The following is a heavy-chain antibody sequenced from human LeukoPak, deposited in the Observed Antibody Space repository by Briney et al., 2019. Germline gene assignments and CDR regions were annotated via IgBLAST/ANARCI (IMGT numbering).Heavy chain of an antibody. CDR1: GFTFGSYA. V-gene: IGHV3-23*01. CDR3: TSGSHTIVVPAVSDAFDI. Sequence: GGSLRLSCAASGFTFGSYAMSWVRQAPGKGLEWVSAISGSGGSTYYADSVKGRFTISRDNSKNTLYLQMNSLKTEDTAVYYCTSGSHTIVVPAVSDAFDIWGQGTMVTVSS. CDR2: ISGSGGST. D-gene: IGHD2-2*01. J-gene: IGHJ3*02.